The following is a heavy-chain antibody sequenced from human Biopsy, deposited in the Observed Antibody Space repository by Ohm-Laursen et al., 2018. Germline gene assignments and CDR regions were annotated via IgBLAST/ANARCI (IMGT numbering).Heavy chain of an antibody. CDR2: ISGSGGNT. J-gene: IGHJ4*02. Sequence: SFRLSCAASGFTFSDAWMSWVRQAPGKGLEWVSTISGSGGNTYYADSVRGRFTVSRDGSKSTLYLQISSLSAEDTAFYYCAKGGYCTASSCYMDLDYWGQGTLVTVSS. CDR1: GFTFSDAW. D-gene: IGHD2-2*02. V-gene: IGHV3-23*01. CDR3: AKGGYCTASSCYMDLDY.